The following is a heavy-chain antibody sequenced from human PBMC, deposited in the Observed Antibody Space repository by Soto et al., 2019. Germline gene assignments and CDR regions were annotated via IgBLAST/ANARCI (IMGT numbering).Heavy chain of an antibody. CDR3: ARDLWGYCGTDCYPLDV. CDR1: GGSISGYD. J-gene: IGHJ6*02. CDR2: MYNTGST. V-gene: IGHV4-59*01. Sequence: SETLSLTCTVSGGSISGYDWSWIRQPQGKGLEWIGYMYNTGSTVYNPSFKSRVTISVDTSKNQFSLKLNSVTAADTAVYYCARDLWGYCGTDCYPLDVWGQGTTVTVS. D-gene: IGHD2-21*02.